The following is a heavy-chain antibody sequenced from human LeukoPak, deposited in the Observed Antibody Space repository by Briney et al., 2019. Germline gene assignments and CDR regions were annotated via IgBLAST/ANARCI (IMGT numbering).Heavy chain of an antibody. CDR3: ARQDYDFWSGYSGQNNWFDP. CDR2: IYPGDSDT. J-gene: IGHJ5*02. V-gene: IGHV5-51*01. Sequence: GESLKISCEGSGYSFTSYWIGWVRQMPGKGLEWMGIIYPGDSDTRYSPSFQGQVTISADKSISTAYLQWSSLKASDTAMYYCARQDYDFWSGYSGQNNWFDPWGQGTLVTVSS. D-gene: IGHD3-3*01. CDR1: GYSFTSYW.